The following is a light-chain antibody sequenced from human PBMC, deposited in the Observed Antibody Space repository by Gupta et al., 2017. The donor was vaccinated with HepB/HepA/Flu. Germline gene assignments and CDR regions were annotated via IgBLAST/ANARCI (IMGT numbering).Light chain of an antibody. CDR3: SSFTRNNTVI. CDR2: DVS. J-gene: IGLJ2*01. Sequence: HSALTQPASVSGSPGQSITISCTGTSSDIGAYAAVSWYQQHPGKGPKFIITDVSDRPSGVSHRFSGSKSGNTASLTISGLQPEDEAHYYCSSFTRNNTVIFGGGTKLTVL. CDR1: SSDIGAYAA. V-gene: IGLV2-14*03.